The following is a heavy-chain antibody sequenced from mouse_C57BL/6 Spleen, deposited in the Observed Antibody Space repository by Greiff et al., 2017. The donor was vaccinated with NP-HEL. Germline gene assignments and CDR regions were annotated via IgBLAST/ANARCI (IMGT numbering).Heavy chain of an antibody. CDR1: GYTFTDYY. CDR3: ARGDYDYASYAMDY. V-gene: IGHV1-77*01. Sequence: QVQLQQSGAELVKPGASVKISCKASGYTFTDYYINWVKQRPGQGLEWIGKIGPGSGSTYYNEKFKGKATLTADKSSSTDYMQLSSLTSEDSAVYCCARGDYDYASYAMDYWGQGTSVTVSS. D-gene: IGHD2-4*01. J-gene: IGHJ4*01. CDR2: IGPGSGST.